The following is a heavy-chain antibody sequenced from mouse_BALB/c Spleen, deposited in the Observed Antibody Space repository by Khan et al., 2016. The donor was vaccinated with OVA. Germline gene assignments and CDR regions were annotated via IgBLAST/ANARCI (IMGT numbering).Heavy chain of an antibody. CDR2: IWSDGRT. V-gene: IGHV2-6-2*01. Sequence: QVQLQQSGPDLVAPSQSLSITCSVSGFSLTSFAIHWVRQPPGKGLEWLVVIWSDGRTTYNSSLKSRLSISKDNSKSQVFLKINSLQNDDTAMYYCARHQCHLSMETWGQGTSGTVSS. CDR1: GFSLTSFA. CDR3: ARHQCHLSMET. J-gene: IGHJ4*01.